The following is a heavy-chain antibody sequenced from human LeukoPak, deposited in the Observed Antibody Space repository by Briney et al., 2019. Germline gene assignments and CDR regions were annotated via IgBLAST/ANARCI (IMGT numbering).Heavy chain of an antibody. D-gene: IGHD6-19*01. V-gene: IGHV3-74*01. Sequence: GGSLRLSCAASGFTFSSYWMHWARQAPGKGLVWVSRINSDGGITSYADSVKGRFTISRDNSKNTVYLEMNSLRDEDTAVYYCAKDKRGGSCWYYHWGQGTPVIVSS. CDR3: AKDKRGGSCWYYH. CDR1: GFTFSSYW. J-gene: IGHJ6*01. CDR2: INSDGGIT.